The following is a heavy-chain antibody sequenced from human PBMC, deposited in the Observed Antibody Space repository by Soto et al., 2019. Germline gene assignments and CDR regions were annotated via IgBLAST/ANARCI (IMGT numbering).Heavy chain of an antibody. CDR2: ISGSGGST. Sequence: GGSLRLSCAASGFTFSSYAMSWVRQAPGKGLEWVSGISGSGGSTYYADSVKGRFTISRDNSKNTLYLQMNSLRAEDTAVYYCAKATTVTTFGFDYWGQGTLVTVSS. CDR3: AKATTVTTFGFDY. J-gene: IGHJ4*02. D-gene: IGHD4-4*01. CDR1: GFTFSSYA. V-gene: IGHV3-23*01.